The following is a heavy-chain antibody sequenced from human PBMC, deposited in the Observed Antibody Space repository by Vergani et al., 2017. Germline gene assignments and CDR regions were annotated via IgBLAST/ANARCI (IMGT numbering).Heavy chain of an antibody. Sequence: QVQLQESGPGLVKPSETLSLTCAVSGYSLSSGYYWGWIRQPPGKGLEWIGSIYHSGSTYYNPSLKSRVTISVDTSKNQFSLKLSSVTAADTAVYYCARCIAAFDAFDIWGQGTMVTVSS. J-gene: IGHJ3*02. V-gene: IGHV4-38-2*01. CDR2: IYHSGST. D-gene: IGHD6-6*01. CDR1: GYSLSSGYY. CDR3: ARCIAAFDAFDI.